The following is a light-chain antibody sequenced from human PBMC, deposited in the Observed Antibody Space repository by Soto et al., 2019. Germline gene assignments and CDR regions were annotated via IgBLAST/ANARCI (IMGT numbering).Light chain of an antibody. CDR2: DAS. J-gene: IGKJ3*01. CDR1: HDITSY. V-gene: IGKV1-33*01. CDR3: QKCDYLPL. Sequence: DIQMTQSPSSLSASVGDRVTITCQASHDITSYLNWYQHKPGKAPKLLIYDASILEAGVPSRFSGSGSGTDFTFTIRNLQPEDVETYYCQKCDYLPLFGPGTTVDFK.